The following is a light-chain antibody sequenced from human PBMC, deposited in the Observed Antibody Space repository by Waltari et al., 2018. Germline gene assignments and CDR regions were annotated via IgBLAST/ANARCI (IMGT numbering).Light chain of an antibody. CDR1: SSNIGAGSD. V-gene: IGLV1-40*01. CDR2: ANS. Sequence: QSILAQPPSVSGAPGLTVTISCTVNSSNIGAGSDVHWDQYLPGTAPKLRIFANSNRPSGGPDRCSGTKSAASASLAIIGRQTEDEGDYYCQSYDSRLSARVFGGGTRLTVL. J-gene: IGLJ3*02. CDR3: QSYDSRLSARV.